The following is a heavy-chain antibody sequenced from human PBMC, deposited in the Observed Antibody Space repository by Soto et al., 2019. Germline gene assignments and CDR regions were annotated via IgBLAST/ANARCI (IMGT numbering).Heavy chain of an antibody. CDR3: APIIEPDYFDY. J-gene: IGHJ4*02. V-gene: IGHV1-24*01. CDR1: GYSLSELS. Sequence: ASGKVSCKVSGYSLSELSMHWERQAPGKGREWMGGVDPEDGETIYAQKLQGRVTMTEATSTDTAYMDLSSLRSEDTALYYCAPIIEPDYFDYWRQGPLVTVSS. CDR2: VDPEDGET.